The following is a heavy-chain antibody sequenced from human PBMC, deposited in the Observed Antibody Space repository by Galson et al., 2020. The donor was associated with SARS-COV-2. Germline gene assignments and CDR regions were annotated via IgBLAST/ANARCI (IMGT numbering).Heavy chain of an antibody. D-gene: IGHD3-22*01. Sequence: QLGESLKISCAASGFTFSSYGMHWVRQAPGKGLECVAVIWYDGSNKYYADSVKGRFTIPRDNSKNTLYLQMNSLIAEDTAVYYCAREKYYYDSSGYYYDYYYYDGMDVWGQGTTVTVSS. CDR3: AREKYYYDSSGYYYDYYYYDGMDV. J-gene: IGHJ6*02. V-gene: IGHV3-33*01. CDR2: IWYDGSNK. CDR1: GFTFSSYG.